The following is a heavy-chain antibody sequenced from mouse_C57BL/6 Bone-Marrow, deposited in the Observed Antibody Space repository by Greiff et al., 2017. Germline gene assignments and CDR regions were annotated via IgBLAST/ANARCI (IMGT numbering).Heavy chain of an antibody. J-gene: IGHJ3*01. CDR3: TRTGSSYVGWFAY. D-gene: IGHD1-1*01. CDR2: IRNKANNHAT. V-gene: IGHV6-6*01. Sequence: EVKVEESGGGLVQPGGSMKLSCAASGFTFGDAWMDWVRQSPEKGLEWVAEIRNKANNHATYYAESVKGRFTISRDDSKSSVYLQMNSLRAEDTGIYYCTRTGSSYVGWFAYWGQGTLVTVSA. CDR1: GFTFGDAW.